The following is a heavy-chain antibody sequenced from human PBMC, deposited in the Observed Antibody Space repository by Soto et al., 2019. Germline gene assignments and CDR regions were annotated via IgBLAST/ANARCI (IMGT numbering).Heavy chain of an antibody. V-gene: IGHV3-72*01. Sequence: EEQLVESGGGLVQPGGSLTLSCAASGFSFSDYYMEWVRQAPGKGLEWVARSRNKVKSYTTDYAASVKGRFTISRDLSKNSLYLEMNNLKIEATAVYYCAKLEGGWGQGTLVTVSS. CDR1: GFSFSDYY. J-gene: IGHJ4*02. D-gene: IGHD3-3*01. CDR2: SRNKVKSYTT. CDR3: AKLEGG.